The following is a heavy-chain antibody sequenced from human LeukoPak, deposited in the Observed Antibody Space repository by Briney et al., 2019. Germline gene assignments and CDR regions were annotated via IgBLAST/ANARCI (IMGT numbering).Heavy chain of an antibody. CDR3: ATLWFGEINY. D-gene: IGHD3-10*01. V-gene: IGHV4-34*01. Sequence: PSETLSLTCAVYGGSFSGYYWSWIRQPPGKGLEWIGEINHSGSTNYNPSLKSRVTISVDTSKNQFSLKLSSETAADTAVYYCATLWFGEINYWGQGTLVTVSS. J-gene: IGHJ4*02. CDR1: GGSFSGYY. CDR2: INHSGST.